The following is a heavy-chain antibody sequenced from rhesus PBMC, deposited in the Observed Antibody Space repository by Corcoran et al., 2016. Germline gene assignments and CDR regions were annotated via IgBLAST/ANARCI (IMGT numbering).Heavy chain of an antibody. CDR3: ASGWEYCTGSGCYVDGLDS. CDR2: IYGSGGSN. V-gene: IGHV4S14*01. CDR1: GGSISGYYY. J-gene: IGHJ6*01. D-gene: IGHD2-21*01. Sequence: QVQLQESGPGLVKPSETLSLTCAVSGGSISGYYYWSWIRQPPGKGLEWIGSIYGSGGSNYLNPSLKGRVTLSVDTSKNQFSLKRSSVTAAATAVYYCASGWEYCTGSGCYVDGLDSWGQGVVVTVSS.